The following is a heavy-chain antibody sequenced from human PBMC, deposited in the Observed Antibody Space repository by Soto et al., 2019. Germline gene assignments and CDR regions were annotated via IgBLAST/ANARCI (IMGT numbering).Heavy chain of an antibody. J-gene: IGHJ3*02. D-gene: IGHD6-19*01. CDR3: VRVEGGVAGTDDAFDM. CDR1: GLTFSSYG. CDR2: IWYDGSNK. V-gene: IGHV3-33*01. Sequence: PGGALRVSCAASGLTFSSYGMHWVRKAPGKGLQWVAVIWYDGSNKYYADSVKGRFTISRDNSKNTLYLQMNSLRAEDTAVYYCVRVEGGVAGTDDAFDMWAQGTMVTVS.